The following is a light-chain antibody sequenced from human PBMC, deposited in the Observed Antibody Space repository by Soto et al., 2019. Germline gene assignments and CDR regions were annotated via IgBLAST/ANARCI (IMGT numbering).Light chain of an antibody. J-gene: IGKJ5*01. CDR3: QQAASFPIP. CDR2: TGS. V-gene: IGKV1-12*01. Sequence: VHMTQSPAYVSASGGDRVTITCRASQGIKNWLAWYQQKPGKAPNLLIYTGSSLQSGVPSRFSGSGSGTDFTLTINSLQPEDFATYYCQQAASFPIPFGQGTRLEIK. CDR1: QGIKNW.